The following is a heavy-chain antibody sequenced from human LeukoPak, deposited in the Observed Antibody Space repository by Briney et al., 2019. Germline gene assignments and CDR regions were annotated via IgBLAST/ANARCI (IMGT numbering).Heavy chain of an antibody. CDR2: IKRKSDGGTT. Sequence: SGGSLRLSCAASGLTFSNAWMSWVRQVPGKGLEWVGRIKRKSDGGTTDYAAPVKGRFTISRDDSKNTLYLQMNSLKSEDTAVYYCTTEPDVRPNHYWGQGTLVTVSS. CDR1: GLTFSNAW. D-gene: IGHD1-14*01. CDR3: TTEPDVRPNHY. V-gene: IGHV3-15*01. J-gene: IGHJ4*02.